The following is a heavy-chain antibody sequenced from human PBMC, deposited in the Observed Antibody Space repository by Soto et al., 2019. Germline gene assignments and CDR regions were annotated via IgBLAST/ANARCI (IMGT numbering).Heavy chain of an antibody. CDR1: GFTFSSYA. Sequence: GGSLRLSCAASGFTFSSYAMHWVRQAPGKGLEWVVVISYDGSNKYYADSVKGRFTISRDNSKNTLYLQMNSLRAEDTAVYYCAGMRRAVGPIWGQGTLVPSPQ. CDR3: AGMRRAVGPI. D-gene: IGHD6-19*01. J-gene: IGHJ4*02. CDR2: ISYDGSNK. V-gene: IGHV3-30-3*01.